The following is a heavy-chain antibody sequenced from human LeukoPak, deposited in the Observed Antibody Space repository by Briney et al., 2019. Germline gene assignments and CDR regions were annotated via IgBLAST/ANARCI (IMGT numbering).Heavy chain of an antibody. D-gene: IGHD3-22*01. V-gene: IGHV4-59*08. CDR3: ARQYPYYYDSSGNHYYYYMDV. CDR2: FYYSGST. CDR1: GGSISSYY. Sequence: PSETLSLTCTVSGGSISSYYWSWIRQPPGKGLEWIGHFYYSGSTNYNPSLKSRVTISVDTSKNQFSLKLSSVTAADTAVYYCARQYPYYYDSSGNHYYYYMDVWGKGTTVTVSS. J-gene: IGHJ6*03.